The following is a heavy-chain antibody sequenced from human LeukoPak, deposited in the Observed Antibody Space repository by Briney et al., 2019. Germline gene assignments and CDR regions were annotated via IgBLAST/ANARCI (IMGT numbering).Heavy chain of an antibody. CDR2: ISFDGSNK. J-gene: IGHJ6*02. CDR3: AKDLPGFTGYYGMDV. V-gene: IGHV3-30*18. Sequence: PGGSLKLSCEASGFTFDSYGMHWVRQAPGKGLEWVAVISFDGSNKYYADSVKGRFTISRDNSRNTLYLQMNSLRAEDTALYYCAKDLPGFTGYYGMDVWGQGTAVTVSS. D-gene: IGHD3-16*01. CDR1: GFTFDSYG.